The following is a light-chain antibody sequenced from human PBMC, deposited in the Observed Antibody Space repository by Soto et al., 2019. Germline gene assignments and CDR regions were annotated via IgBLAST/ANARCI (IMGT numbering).Light chain of an antibody. CDR2: DGS. Sequence: SYELTQSPSVSVAPGQTARITCGGNNIGIYSVHWYQQRPGQAPVLVVYDGSDRPSGIPERFSGSNSGNTATLTIGRVEAADEADYYCKVWDNNGGHTYVFGPGTKVTVL. V-gene: IGLV3-21*02. J-gene: IGLJ1*01. CDR3: KVWDNNGGHTYV. CDR1: NIGIYS.